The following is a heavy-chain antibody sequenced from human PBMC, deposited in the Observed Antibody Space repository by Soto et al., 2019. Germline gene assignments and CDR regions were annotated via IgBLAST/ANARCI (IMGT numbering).Heavy chain of an antibody. CDR1: VYTFTSYG. J-gene: IGHJ4*02. D-gene: IGHD6-13*01. Sequence: QVQLVQSGAEVKKPGASVKVACKASVYTFTSYGISWVRQAPGQGLERMGWISAYNGNTNYAQKRHGRVTMTTDKSTSTAYMELRSLRTDDTDVYYCARETSIAAADYWGQGTLVTVSS. CDR2: ISAYNGNT. CDR3: ARETSIAAADY. V-gene: IGHV1-18*01.